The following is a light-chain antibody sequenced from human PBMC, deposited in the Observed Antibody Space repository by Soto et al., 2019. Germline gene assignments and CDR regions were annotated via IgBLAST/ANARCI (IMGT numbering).Light chain of an antibody. Sequence: QSALAQPSSVSGSPGPSITISCTGTSTDVGGYNYVSWYQHHSGKAPKLLIYEVTNRPSGISDRFSGSKSVNTASLTISGLQAEDESDYYCGSYSSTDTPVVFGTGTKLTVL. CDR3: GSYSSTDTPVV. CDR2: EVT. V-gene: IGLV2-14*01. J-gene: IGLJ1*01. CDR1: STDVGGYNY.